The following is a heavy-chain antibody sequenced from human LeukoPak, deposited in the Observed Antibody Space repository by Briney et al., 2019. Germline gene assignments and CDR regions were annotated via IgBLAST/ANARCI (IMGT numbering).Heavy chain of an antibody. V-gene: IGHV4-39*07. CDR1: GGSISSSSYY. Sequence: PSETLSLTCTVSGGSISSSSYYWGWIRQPPGKGLEWIGSIYYSGSTYYNPSLKSRVTISVDTSKNQFSLKLSSVTAADTAVYYCARGGAYYCTNGVCLGFHWFDPWGQGTLVTVSS. J-gene: IGHJ5*02. CDR3: ARGGAYYCTNGVCLGFHWFDP. D-gene: IGHD2-8*01. CDR2: IYYSGST.